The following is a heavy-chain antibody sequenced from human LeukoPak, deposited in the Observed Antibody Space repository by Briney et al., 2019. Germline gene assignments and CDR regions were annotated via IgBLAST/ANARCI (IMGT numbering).Heavy chain of an antibody. CDR2: IYPGDSDT. J-gene: IGHJ6*03. CDR3: ARQIPYSSSAYYYYYYMDV. V-gene: IGHV5-51*01. CDR1: GYSFTSYW. Sequence: GESLKISCKGSGYSFTSYWIGWVRQMPGKGLEWMGIIYPGDSDTRYSPSFQGQVTISADKSISTAYLQWSSLKASDTAMYYCARQIPYSSSAYYYYYYMDVWGKGTTVTVSS. D-gene: IGHD6-6*01.